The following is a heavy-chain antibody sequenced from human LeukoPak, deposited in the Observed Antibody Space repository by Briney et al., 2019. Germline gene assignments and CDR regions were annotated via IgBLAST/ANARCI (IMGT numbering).Heavy chain of an antibody. CDR2: INPSGGST. V-gene: IGHV1-46*03. CDR1: GYTFTSYY. CDR3: ARASDSSGYYAPQHYFDY. D-gene: IGHD3-22*01. Sequence: GASVKVSCKASGYTFTSYYMHWVRQAPGQGLEWMGIINPSGGSTSYAQKFQGRVTMTRDTTTSTVYMELSSLRSEDTAVYYCARASDSSGYYAPQHYFDYWGQGTLDTVST. J-gene: IGHJ4*02.